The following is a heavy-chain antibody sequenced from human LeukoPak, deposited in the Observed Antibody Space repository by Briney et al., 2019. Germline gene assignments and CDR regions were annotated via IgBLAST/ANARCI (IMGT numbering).Heavy chain of an antibody. D-gene: IGHD2-15*01. V-gene: IGHV3-9*03. CDR2: ISWNSGSI. J-gene: IGHJ3*02. CDR1: GFTFDDYA. CDR3: AKDYDCSVGGCYAFEI. Sequence: PGRSLRLSCAASGFTFDDYAMHWVRQAPGKGLEWVSGISWNSGSIGYADSVKGRFTISRDNAKNSLYLQMNSLRAEDMAVYYCAKDYDCSVGGCYAFEIWGQGTMVTVSS.